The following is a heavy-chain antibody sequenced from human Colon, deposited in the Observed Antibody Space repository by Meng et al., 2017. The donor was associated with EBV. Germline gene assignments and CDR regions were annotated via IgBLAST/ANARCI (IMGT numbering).Heavy chain of an antibody. J-gene: IGHJ5*02. Sequence: AQLVQSGVELKRPGASLTVSCKASGYTFSTYTINWVRQAHGRGLEWMGWISTNTGTPTYTQGFTGRFVFSLDTSVSTAYLQISSLKAEDTAVYYCARGGNFDPWGQGTLVTVSS. D-gene: IGHD2/OR15-2a*01. V-gene: IGHV7-4-1*02. CDR1: GYTFSTYT. CDR2: ISTNTGTP. CDR3: ARGGNFDP.